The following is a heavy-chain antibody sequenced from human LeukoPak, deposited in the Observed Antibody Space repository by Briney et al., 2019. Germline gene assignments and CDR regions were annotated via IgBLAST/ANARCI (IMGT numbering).Heavy chain of an antibody. V-gene: IGHV3-33*01. CDR2: IWYDGNNI. Sequence: GRSLRLSCAVTGFTFTTYGMHWVRQAPGKGLEWVAVIWYDGNNIYYTDSVKGRFIISRDNSKNTLYLQMNSLRAEDTAVYYCLRDPYEAYWGQGTLVTVSS. D-gene: IGHD5-12*01. CDR1: GFTFTTYG. CDR3: LRDPYEAY. J-gene: IGHJ4*02.